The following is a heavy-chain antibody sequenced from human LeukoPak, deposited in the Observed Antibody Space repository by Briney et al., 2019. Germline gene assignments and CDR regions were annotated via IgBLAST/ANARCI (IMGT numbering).Heavy chain of an antibody. D-gene: IGHD2-2*01. Sequence: ASVKVSCKTSGYDFTDFYIHWVRQAPGRGLEWMGRMKPKKGSTDYSQKFQGRIAMTRDTSVSTAYMELSSLRSEDTAVYYCARAYSTSSLDYWGQGTLVTVSS. J-gene: IGHJ4*02. CDR2: MKPKKGST. CDR1: GYDFTDFY. V-gene: IGHV1-2*06. CDR3: ARAYSTSSLDY.